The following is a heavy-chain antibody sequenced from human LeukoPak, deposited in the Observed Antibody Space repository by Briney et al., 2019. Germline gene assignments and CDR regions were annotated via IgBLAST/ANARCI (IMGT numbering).Heavy chain of an antibody. Sequence: GRSLRLSCAASGFTFSDYGMHWVRQAPGKGLEWVAVISYDESKTYYADSVKGRFTISRDNSKRTLALQMNSLKPEDTAMYYCAKDSRYYSGSGSFYDPVAYWGQGTLVTVSS. J-gene: IGHJ4*02. V-gene: IGHV3-30*18. CDR3: AKDSRYYSGSGSFYDPVAY. D-gene: IGHD3-10*01. CDR2: ISYDESKT. CDR1: GFTFSDYG.